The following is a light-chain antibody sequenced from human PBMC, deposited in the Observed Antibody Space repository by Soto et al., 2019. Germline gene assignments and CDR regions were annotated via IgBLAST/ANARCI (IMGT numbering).Light chain of an antibody. V-gene: IGLV2-18*02. CDR3: SSYTSSSTYV. CDR2: DVT. CDR1: SSDVGNSNG. J-gene: IGLJ1*01. Sequence: QSALTQPPSVSGSPGQSVAISCTGTSSDVGNSNGVSWYQQAPGTAPKLMIYDVTNRPSGVPDRFSGSKSGNTASLTISELQAEDEADYYCSSYTSSSTYVFGTGTKVTVL.